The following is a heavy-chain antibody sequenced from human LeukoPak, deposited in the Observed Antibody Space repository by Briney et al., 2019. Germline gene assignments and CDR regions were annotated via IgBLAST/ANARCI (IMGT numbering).Heavy chain of an antibody. D-gene: IGHD3-22*01. CDR2: INPNNGGT. V-gene: IGHV1-2*02. CDR3: ARVHFVYDSTGSFDY. J-gene: IGHJ4*02. CDR1: GYTFTDYY. Sequence: AASVKVSCKASGYTFTDYYMHWVRQAPGQGLEWMGWINPNNGGTDFAQKFQGRVTMTRDTSISTAYMELTRLRSDDTAVYYCARVHFVYDSTGSFDYWGQGTLVTVSS.